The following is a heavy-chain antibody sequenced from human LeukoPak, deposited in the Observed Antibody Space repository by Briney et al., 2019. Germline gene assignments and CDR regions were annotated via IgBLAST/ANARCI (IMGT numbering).Heavy chain of an antibody. CDR3: ARGVVAAPQTFDY. CDR2: IYYTGST. D-gene: IGHD2-15*01. CDR1: GGSISSFY. V-gene: IGHV4-59*01. Sequence: NSSETLSLTCTVSGGSISSFYWSWIRQPPGKGLEWIGYIYYTGSTNYNPSLKSRVTISVDTSKNQFSLKLSFVTPADTAVYYCARGVVAAPQTFDYWGQGTLVTVSS. J-gene: IGHJ4*02.